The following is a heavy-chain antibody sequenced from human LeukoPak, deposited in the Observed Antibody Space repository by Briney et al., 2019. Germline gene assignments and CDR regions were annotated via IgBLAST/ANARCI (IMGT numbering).Heavy chain of an antibody. Sequence: GGSLRLSCAASGFTVSSNHMSWVRQAPGKGLEWVSGISGNSGSAGYADAVKGRFTMSRDNAKNSLYLQMKSLRPEDTALYYCARVGLSSPGPGFDYWGQGTLVTVSS. D-gene: IGHD2/OR15-2a*01. CDR1: GFTVSSNH. V-gene: IGHV3-20*04. CDR2: ISGNSGSA. CDR3: ARVGLSSPGPGFDY. J-gene: IGHJ4*02.